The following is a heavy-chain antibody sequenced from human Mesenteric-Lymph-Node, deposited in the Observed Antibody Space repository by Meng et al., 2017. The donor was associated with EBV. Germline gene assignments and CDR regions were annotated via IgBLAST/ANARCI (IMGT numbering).Heavy chain of an antibody. V-gene: IGHV1-2*06. Sequence: QWQLVQSGAEVKKPGASGKVSCKASGYTFTGYYIHWVRQAPGQGLEWMGRINPNSGGTNYALNFQGRVTMTSDTSISTAYMELSWLRSDDTAFYYCVREMVGVPNWFAPWGQGTLVTVSS. J-gene: IGHJ5*02. CDR1: GYTFTGYY. CDR2: INPNSGGT. CDR3: VREMVGVPNWFAP. D-gene: IGHD1-26*01.